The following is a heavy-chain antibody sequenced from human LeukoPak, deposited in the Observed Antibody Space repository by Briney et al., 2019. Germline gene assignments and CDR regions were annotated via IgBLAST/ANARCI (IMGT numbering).Heavy chain of an antibody. CDR2: ISSSGSTI. D-gene: IGHD3-22*01. V-gene: IGHV3-48*03. Sequence: GGSLRLSCAASGFTFSSYEMNWVRQAPGKGLEWVSYISSSGSTIYYADSVKGRFTISRDNAKNTLYLQMNSLRADDTAVYYCAREGTYNYDSSGFGDYWGQGTLVTVSS. J-gene: IGHJ4*02. CDR1: GFTFSSYE. CDR3: AREGTYNYDSSGFGDY.